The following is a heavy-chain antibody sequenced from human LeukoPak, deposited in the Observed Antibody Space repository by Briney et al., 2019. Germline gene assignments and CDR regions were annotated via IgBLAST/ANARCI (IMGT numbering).Heavy chain of an antibody. CDR3: AKDLDAYFDY. CDR1: GFAFRSYG. CDR2: IRYDGSNK. V-gene: IGHV3-30*02. J-gene: IGHJ4*02. Sequence: PGGSLRLSCAASGFAFRSYGMHWVRQAPGKGLEWVAFIRYDGSNKYYADSVKGRFTISRDNSKNTLYLQMNSLRAEDTAVYYCAKDLDAYFDYWGQGTLVTVSS.